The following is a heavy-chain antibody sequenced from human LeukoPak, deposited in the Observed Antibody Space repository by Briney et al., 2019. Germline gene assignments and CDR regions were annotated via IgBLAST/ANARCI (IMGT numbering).Heavy chain of an antibody. CDR2: IRSSGAPI. J-gene: IGHJ4*02. CDR1: GFIFSSYS. V-gene: IGHV3-48*01. D-gene: IGHD5-18*01. Sequence: QPGGSLRLSCAASGFIFSSYSMNWVRQAPGKGLEWVSYIRSSGAPIHYADSVKGRFTISRDNAKNSVYLQMNSQRVEDTAVYYCARARVYSYGLSYPKLFDYWGQGTLVTVSS. CDR3: ARARVYSYGLSYPKLFDY.